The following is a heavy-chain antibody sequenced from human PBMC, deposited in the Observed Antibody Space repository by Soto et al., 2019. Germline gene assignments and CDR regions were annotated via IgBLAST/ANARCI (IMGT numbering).Heavy chain of an antibody. CDR1: GGSMRGYS. D-gene: IGHD3-3*01. V-gene: IGHV4-59*13. CDR3: ARVAMENYHDMWSGYTSSDLDV. J-gene: IGHJ6*02. Sequence: PSETLSLTCKVSGGSMRGYSWSWIRQTPGEGLEWIGYVSHSGRTDYSPSLKNRVTISLDMSKNHFALHVNSVDPADTAVYYCARVAMENYHDMWSGYTSSDLDVWGQGTTVTVSS. CDR2: VSHSGRT.